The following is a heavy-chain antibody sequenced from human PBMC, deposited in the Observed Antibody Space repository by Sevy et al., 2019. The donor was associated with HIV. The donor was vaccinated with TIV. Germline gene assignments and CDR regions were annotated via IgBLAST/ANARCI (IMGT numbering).Heavy chain of an antibody. CDR1: VGSFSNYY. V-gene: IGHV4-34*01. CDR3: ARGGERVIPSPVPGLGPWTKYWYFDL. Sequence: SETLSLTCAVYVGSFSNYYWTWIRRPPGKGLEWIGEINHSGSTNYNPSLKSRVTMSVDTSKNQFSLKLSSVTAADTAIYYCARGGERVIPSPVPGLGPWTKYWYFDLWGRGTLVTVSS. J-gene: IGHJ2*01. D-gene: IGHD3-16*02. CDR2: INHSGST.